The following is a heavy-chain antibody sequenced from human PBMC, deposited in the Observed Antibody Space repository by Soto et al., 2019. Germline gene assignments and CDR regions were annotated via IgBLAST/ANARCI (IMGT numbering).Heavy chain of an antibody. Sequence: QVQLVESGGGVVQHGRSLRLSCAASGFTFSSYGMHWVRQAPGKGLEWVAVISYDGSNKYYADSVKGRFTISRDNSKNTLYLQMNSLRAEDTAVYYCAKADIVATISGAFDIWGQGTMVTVSS. CDR3: AKADIVATISGAFDI. V-gene: IGHV3-30*18. J-gene: IGHJ3*02. CDR1: GFTFSSYG. CDR2: ISYDGSNK. D-gene: IGHD5-12*01.